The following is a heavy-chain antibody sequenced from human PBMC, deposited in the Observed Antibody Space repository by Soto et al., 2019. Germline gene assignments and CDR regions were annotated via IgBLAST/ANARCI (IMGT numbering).Heavy chain of an antibody. CDR1: GGSISRYF. Sequence: QVQLQESGPGLVKPSETLSLTCTVSGGSISRYFGSWIRQPPEMGLEWIGYIYYSGSTNYNPSPKSRVTISVDTSNTAFSLKLSAVTAADPAVYYCGRHHASWSQGTLVTVSS. J-gene: IGHJ5*02. CDR3: GRHHAS. V-gene: IGHV4-59*08. D-gene: IGHD2-2*01. CDR2: IYYSGST.